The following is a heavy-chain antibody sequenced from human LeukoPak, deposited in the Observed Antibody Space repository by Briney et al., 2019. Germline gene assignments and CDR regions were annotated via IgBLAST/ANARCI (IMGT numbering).Heavy chain of an antibody. D-gene: IGHD6-19*01. CDR1: GYTFTSYY. Sequence: EASVKVSCKASGYTFTSYYMHWVRQAPGQGLEWMGIINPSGGSTSYAQKFQGRVTLTRDTSTSTVYMEVSSLRSEDTAVYYCAREGGHSSGWYRRRNHYFDYWGQGTLVTVSS. V-gene: IGHV1-46*01. CDR3: AREGGHSSGWYRRRNHYFDY. J-gene: IGHJ4*02. CDR2: INPSGGST.